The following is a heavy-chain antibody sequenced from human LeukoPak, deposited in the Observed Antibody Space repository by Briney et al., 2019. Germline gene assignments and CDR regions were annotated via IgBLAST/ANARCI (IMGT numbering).Heavy chain of an antibody. D-gene: IGHD1-26*01. CDR1: GYTFTCYA. Sequence: GASVKVSCKASGYTFTCYAMHWVRQAPGQRLEWMGWINAGNGNTKYSQKFQGRVTITRDTSASTAYMELSSLRSEDTAVYYCARGPRGRGGDWFDPWGQGTLVTVSS. V-gene: IGHV1-3*01. J-gene: IGHJ5*02. CDR3: ARGPRGRGGDWFDP. CDR2: INAGNGNT.